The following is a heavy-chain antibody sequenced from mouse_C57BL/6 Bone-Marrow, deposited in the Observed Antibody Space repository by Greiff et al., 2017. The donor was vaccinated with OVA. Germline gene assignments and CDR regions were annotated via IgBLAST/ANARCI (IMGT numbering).Heavy chain of an antibody. CDR2: INPYNGGT. J-gene: IGHJ2*01. Sequence: VHVKQSGPVLVKPGASVKMSCKASGYIFTDYYMNWVKQSHGKSLEWIGVINPYNGGTSYNQKFKGKATLTVDKSSSTAYMELNSLTSEDSAVYYCARRTGKGGDYWGQGTTLTVSS. CDR1: GYIFTDYY. D-gene: IGHD4-1*01. V-gene: IGHV1-19*01. CDR3: ARRTGKGGDY.